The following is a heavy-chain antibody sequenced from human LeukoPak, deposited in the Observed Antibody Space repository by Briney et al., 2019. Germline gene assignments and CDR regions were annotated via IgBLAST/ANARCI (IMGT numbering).Heavy chain of an antibody. J-gene: IGHJ2*01. Sequence: SETLSLTCTVSGGSISSSSYYWGWIRQPPGKGLEWIGSIYYSGSTYYNPSLKSRVTISVDTSKNQFSLKLSSVTAADTAVYYCARAARGYWYFDLWGRGTLVTVSS. V-gene: IGHV4-39*01. CDR1: GGSISSSSYY. CDR3: ARAARGYWYFDL. CDR2: IYYSGST. D-gene: IGHD3-10*01.